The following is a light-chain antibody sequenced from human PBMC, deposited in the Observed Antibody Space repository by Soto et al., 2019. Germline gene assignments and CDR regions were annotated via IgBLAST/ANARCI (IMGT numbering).Light chain of an antibody. CDR2: HVS. V-gene: IGLV2-14*01. Sequence: QSALTQPASVSGSPGQSITISCTGTSSDVGGYNYVSWYQRHPAKVPKLMIYHVSNRPSGVSDRFSGSKSGNTASLTISGLQAEDEGDYYCYSYTTSSTYVFGTGTLLTVL. CDR3: YSYTTSSTYV. J-gene: IGLJ1*01. CDR1: SSDVGGYNY.